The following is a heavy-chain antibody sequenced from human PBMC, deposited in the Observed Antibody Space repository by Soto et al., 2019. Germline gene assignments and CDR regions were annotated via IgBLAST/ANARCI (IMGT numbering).Heavy chain of an antibody. CDR2: IYYSGST. Sequence: KPSETLSLTCTVSGGSISSGDYYWSWIRQPPGKGLDWIGYIYYSGSTYYNPSLKSRVTISVDTSKNQFSLKLSSVTAADTAVYYCARGDYGLNWFDPWGQGTLVTVSS. J-gene: IGHJ5*02. D-gene: IGHD4-17*01. CDR1: GGSISSGDYY. V-gene: IGHV4-30-4*01. CDR3: ARGDYGLNWFDP.